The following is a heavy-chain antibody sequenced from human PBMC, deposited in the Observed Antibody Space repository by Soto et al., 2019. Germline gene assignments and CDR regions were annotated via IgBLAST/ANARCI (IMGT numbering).Heavy chain of an antibody. J-gene: IGHJ4*02. Sequence: SGPTLVNPTQTLTLTCTFSVFSLTTVGLGVGWIRQPPGKAPEWLSLIYGDDDKRFKPSLKNRLSITRDNSRNEVVLKMTNMDPVDTATFFCAHKHAAAWLFDYWGQGILVTVSS. CDR3: AHKHAAAWLFDY. D-gene: IGHD2-2*01. V-gene: IGHV2-5*02. CDR1: VFSLTTVGLG. CDR2: IYGDDDK.